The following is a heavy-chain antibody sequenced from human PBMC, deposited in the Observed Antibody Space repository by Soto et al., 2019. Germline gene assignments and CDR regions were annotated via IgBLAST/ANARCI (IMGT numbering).Heavy chain of an antibody. CDR1: GYTFTGYY. V-gene: IGHV1-2*04. D-gene: IGHD3-10*01. CDR3: ARGDSYGSGYYYYGMDV. J-gene: IGHJ6*02. CDR2: INPNSGGT. Sequence: ASVKVSCKASGYTFTGYYMHWVRQAPGQGLEWMGWINPNSGGTNYAQKFQGWVTMTRDTSISTAYMELSRLRSDDTAVYYCARGDSYGSGYYYYGMDVWGQGTTVTVSS.